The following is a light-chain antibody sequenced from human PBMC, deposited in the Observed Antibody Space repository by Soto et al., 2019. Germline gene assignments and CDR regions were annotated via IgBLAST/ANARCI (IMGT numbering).Light chain of an antibody. CDR2: KAS. V-gene: IGKV1-5*03. CDR1: QSINSW. Sequence: DIQMTQSPSTLSASVGDRVTITCRASQSINSWLAWYQQKPGKAPNLLIYKASRLESGVPSRFSGSGSGTEFTLTISSLQPDDFATYFCQQYNTYLWTFGQGTKVEIK. J-gene: IGKJ1*01. CDR3: QQYNTYLWT.